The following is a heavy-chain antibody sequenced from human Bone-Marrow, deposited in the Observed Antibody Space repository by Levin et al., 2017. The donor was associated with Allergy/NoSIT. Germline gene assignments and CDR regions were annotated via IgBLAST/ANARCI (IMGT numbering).Heavy chain of an antibody. V-gene: IGHV4-34*01. CDR3: ARDDITLVRGIVMKAFDY. CDR1: GGSVSGYY. Sequence: GSLRLSCAVYGGSVSGYYWSWIRQSPGKGLEWIGQINHSGSTKYNPSLKSRLTISVDTSKNQFSLKLTSVTAADTAVYYCARDDITLVRGIVMKAFDYWGQGTLVTVSS. D-gene: IGHD3-10*01. J-gene: IGHJ4*02. CDR2: INHSGST.